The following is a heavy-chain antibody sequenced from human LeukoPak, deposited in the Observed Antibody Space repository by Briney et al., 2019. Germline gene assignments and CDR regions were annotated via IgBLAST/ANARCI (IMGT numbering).Heavy chain of an antibody. J-gene: IGHJ4*02. CDR1: GGSISSSSYY. CDR2: IYYSGST. CDR3: ARHFVPYYDILTGRGEYYFDY. V-gene: IGHV4-39*01. Sequence: SETLSLTCTVSGGSISSSSYYWGWIRQPPGKGLEWIGSIYYSGSTYYNPSLKSRVTISVDTSKNQFSLKLSSVTAADTAVYYCARHFVPYYDILTGRGEYYFDYWGQGTLVTVSS. D-gene: IGHD3-9*01.